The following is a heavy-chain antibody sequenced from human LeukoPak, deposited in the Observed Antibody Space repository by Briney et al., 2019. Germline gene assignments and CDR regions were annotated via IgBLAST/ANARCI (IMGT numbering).Heavy chain of an antibody. CDR2: ISYDGSNK. V-gene: IGHV3-30-3*01. CDR1: GFTFSSYA. Sequence: GRSLRLSCAASGFTFSSYAMHWVRQAPGKGLEWVAVISYDGSNKYYADSVKGRFTISRDNSKNTLYLQMNSLRAEDTAVYYCARGTHDYADVPLDYWGQGTLVTVSS. D-gene: IGHD4-17*01. J-gene: IGHJ4*02. CDR3: ARGTHDYADVPLDY.